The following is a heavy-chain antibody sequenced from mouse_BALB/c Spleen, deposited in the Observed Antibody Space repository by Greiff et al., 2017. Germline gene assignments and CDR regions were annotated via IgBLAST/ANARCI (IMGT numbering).Heavy chain of an antibody. J-gene: IGHJ4*01. CDR1: GFTFSSYA. Sequence: EVKVEESGGGLVKPGGSLKLSCAASGFTFSSYAMSWVRQTPEKRLEWVASISSGGSTYYPDSVKGRFTISRDNARNILYLQMSSLRSEDTAMYYCARHGNSFYAMDYWGQGTSVTVSS. V-gene: IGHV5-6-5*01. CDR2: ISSGGST. D-gene: IGHD2-1*01. CDR3: ARHGNSFYAMDY.